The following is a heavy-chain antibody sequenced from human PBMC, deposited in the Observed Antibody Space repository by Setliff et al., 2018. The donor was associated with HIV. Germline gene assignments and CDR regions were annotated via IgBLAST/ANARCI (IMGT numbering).Heavy chain of an antibody. J-gene: IGHJ6*03. CDR2: ISHSGVYI. D-gene: IGHD6-13*01. V-gene: IGHV3-21*01. CDR3: ARVGRETFGTFCHMGV. Sequence: GSLRLSCAASGFAFDTYSMNWVRHVPGKGLEWVSSISHSGVYIYYVDSVKGRFTISRDNAKSSLYLQMHSLRAEDAAVYYCARVGRETFGTFCHMGVWGKGTTVTVSS. CDR1: GFAFDTYS.